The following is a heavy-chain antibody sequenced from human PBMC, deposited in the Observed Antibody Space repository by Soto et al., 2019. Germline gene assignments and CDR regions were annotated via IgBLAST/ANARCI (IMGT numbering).Heavy chain of an antibody. CDR2: ISYDGSNK. V-gene: IGHV3-30-3*01. Sequence: QVQLVESGGGVVQPGRSLRLSCAASGFTFGSYAMHWVRQAPGKGLEWVAVISYDGSNKYYADSVKGRFTISRDNSKNTLYLQMNSLRAEDTAVYYCARDLRDGYMGRLGWYFDLWGRGTLVTVSS. J-gene: IGHJ2*01. D-gene: IGHD5-12*01. CDR1: GFTFGSYA. CDR3: ARDLRDGYMGRLGWYFDL.